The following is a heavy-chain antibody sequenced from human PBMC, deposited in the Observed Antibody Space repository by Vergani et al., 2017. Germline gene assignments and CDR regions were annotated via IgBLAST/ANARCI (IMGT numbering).Heavy chain of an antibody. CDR1: GGSISSYY. CDR2: ISYSGST. J-gene: IGHJ6*02. CDR3: ARGTVIDDVRRSYYYYGMDV. V-gene: IGHV4-59*01. Sequence: QVQLQESGPGLVKPSETLSLTCTVSGGSISSYYWSWIRQPPGKGLEWIGYISYSGSTNYNPSLKSRVTISVDTSKNQFSLKLSSVTAADTAVYYWARGTVIDDVRRSYYYYGMDVWGQGTTVTVSS. D-gene: IGHD3-3*01.